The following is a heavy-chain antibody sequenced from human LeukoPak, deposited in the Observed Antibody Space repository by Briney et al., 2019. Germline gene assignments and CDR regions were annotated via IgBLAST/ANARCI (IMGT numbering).Heavy chain of an antibody. Sequence: PSETLSLTCSVSGYSISIGYYWGWIRHPPGRGLEWIGNIYQSGSTYYNPSLKSRVTISLDTSKNQFSLKLNSVTAADSAVYYCARVRGSSGWYLDYWGQGTLVSVSS. CDR2: IYQSGST. V-gene: IGHV4-38-2*02. CDR1: GYSISIGYY. J-gene: IGHJ4*02. D-gene: IGHD6-19*01. CDR3: ARVRGSSGWYLDY.